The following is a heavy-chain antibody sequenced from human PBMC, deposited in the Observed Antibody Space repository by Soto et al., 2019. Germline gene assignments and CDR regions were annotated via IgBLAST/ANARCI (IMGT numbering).Heavy chain of an antibody. Sequence: EVQLLESGGGLVQPGGSLRLSCAASGFTFSSYAMSWVRQAPGKGLEWVSAISGSGGSTYYADSVKGRFTISRDNSKNTLYLQMNSLRAEDTAVYYCAKDMTIFGVPPRNWFDPRGQGTLVTVSS. D-gene: IGHD3-3*01. CDR1: GFTFSSYA. V-gene: IGHV3-23*01. CDR3: AKDMTIFGVPPRNWFDP. J-gene: IGHJ5*02. CDR2: ISGSGGST.